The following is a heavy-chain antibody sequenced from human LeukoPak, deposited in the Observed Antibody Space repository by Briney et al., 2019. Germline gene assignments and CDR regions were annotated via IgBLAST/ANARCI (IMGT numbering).Heavy chain of an antibody. CDR2: IWYDGSNK. CDR3: ARAPTTVVTLDY. V-gene: IGHV3-33*01. D-gene: IGHD4-23*01. Sequence: GRSLRLSCAASGCTFSSYGMHWVRQAPGKGLEWVAVIWYDGSNKYYADSVKGRFTISRDNSKNTLYLQMNSLRAEDTAVYYCARAPTTVVTLDYWGQGTLVTVSS. CDR1: GCTFSSYG. J-gene: IGHJ4*02.